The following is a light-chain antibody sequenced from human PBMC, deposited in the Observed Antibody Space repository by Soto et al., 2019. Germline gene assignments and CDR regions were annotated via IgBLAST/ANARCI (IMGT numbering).Light chain of an antibody. J-gene: IGKJ1*01. CDR1: QSVGSN. Sequence: EIVMTQSPVTLSVSPGERATLSCRASQSVGSNLAWYQQKPGKAPRLLIYGASTRATGIPARFSGSGSGTEFTLTISSLQSEDFAVYYCQQYNNWPRTFGQGTKVEIK. CDR2: GAS. CDR3: QQYNNWPRT. V-gene: IGKV3-15*01.